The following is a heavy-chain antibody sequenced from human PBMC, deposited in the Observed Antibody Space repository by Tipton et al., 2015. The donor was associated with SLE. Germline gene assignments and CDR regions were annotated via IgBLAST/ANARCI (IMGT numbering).Heavy chain of an antibody. Sequence: TLSLTCTVSGGSISSGSYYWSWIRQSAGKGLEWIGRIYTSGSTNYNPSLKSRVTISVDTSKNQFSLKLSSVTAADTAVYYCARDRADGGFLEWGYYYYYMDVWGKGTTVTVSS. CDR1: GGSISSGSYY. J-gene: IGHJ6*03. CDR2: IYTSGST. D-gene: IGHD3-3*01. CDR3: ARDRADGGFLEWGYYYYYMDV. V-gene: IGHV4-61*02.